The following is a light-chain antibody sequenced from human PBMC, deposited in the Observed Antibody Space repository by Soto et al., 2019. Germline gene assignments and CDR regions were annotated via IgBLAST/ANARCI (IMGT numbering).Light chain of an antibody. J-gene: IGKJ5*01. V-gene: IGKV3-15*01. CDR3: QQYNNWIT. CDR1: QSVSSN. CDR2: GAS. Sequence: EIVMTQSPATLSVSPGERATLSCRASQSVSSNLAWYQQKPGQAPRLLIYGASTRATGIPARFSGSGSGTEFTLTISSLQSEDFAVYYCQQYNNWITFGQGTRRETK.